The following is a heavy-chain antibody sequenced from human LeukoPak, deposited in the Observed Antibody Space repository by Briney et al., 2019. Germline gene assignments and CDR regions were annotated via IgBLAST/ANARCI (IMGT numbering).Heavy chain of an antibody. D-gene: IGHD5-12*01. CDR3: ARDRGYTQDY. J-gene: IGHJ4*02. CDR1: SFTSNNSW. CDR2: IKEDGGEG. Sequence: QPGGSHRPSRAASSFTSNNSWLTCARHAAGKGRECVAYIKEDGGEGSYGDSVKGRFTISRDNAKKSLYLQMHSLRAEDTAVYYCARDRGYTQDYWGQGTLVTVPS. V-gene: IGHV3-7*01.